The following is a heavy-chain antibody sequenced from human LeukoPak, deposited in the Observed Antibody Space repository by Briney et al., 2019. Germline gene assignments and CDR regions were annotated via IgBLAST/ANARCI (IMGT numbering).Heavy chain of an antibody. J-gene: IGHJ4*02. CDR1: GFTVSSNY. CDR2: ISNDGDT. CDR3: AGDKTTGGWYEFDY. D-gene: IGHD6-19*01. Sequence: PGGSPRLSCAASGFTVSSNYMSWVRQGPGKGLECVSVISNDGDTYYADSVKGRFTISRDTSKNTVSLQMNSLRAEDTAVYYCAGDKTTGGWYEFDYWGQGTLVTVSS. V-gene: IGHV3-53*01.